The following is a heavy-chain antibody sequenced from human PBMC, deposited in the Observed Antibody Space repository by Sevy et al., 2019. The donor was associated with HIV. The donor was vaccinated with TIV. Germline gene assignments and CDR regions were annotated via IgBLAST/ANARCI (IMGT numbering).Heavy chain of an antibody. V-gene: IGHV3-9*01. Sequence: GGSLRLSCAASGFTFDDYAMHWVRQAPGKGLEWVSGMSWNSGSIGYADSVKGRFTISRDNAKNSLYLQMNSLRAEDTALYYCAKDTRKYYDSSGNAFDIWGQGTMVTVSS. D-gene: IGHD3-22*01. J-gene: IGHJ3*02. CDR1: GFTFDDYA. CDR3: AKDTRKYYDSSGNAFDI. CDR2: MSWNSGSI.